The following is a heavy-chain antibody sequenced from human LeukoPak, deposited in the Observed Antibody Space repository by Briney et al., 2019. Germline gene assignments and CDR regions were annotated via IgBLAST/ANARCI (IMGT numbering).Heavy chain of an antibody. V-gene: IGHV3-66*01. Sequence: PGGSLRLSCAASGIIVSNNYMSWVRQAPGKGLEWVSVIYSGGSTYYADSVKGRFTISRDNSKNTLYLQMNSLRAEDAAVYYCTRDRIDYGDYVDYWGQGTLVTVSS. J-gene: IGHJ4*02. CDR3: TRDRIDYGDYVDY. D-gene: IGHD4-17*01. CDR1: GIIVSNNY. CDR2: IYSGGST.